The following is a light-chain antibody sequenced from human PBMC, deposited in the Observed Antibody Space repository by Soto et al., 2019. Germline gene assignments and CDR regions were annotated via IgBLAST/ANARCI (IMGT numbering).Light chain of an antibody. V-gene: IGKV1-5*03. Sequence: DIQMTQSPSTLSGSVGDRVTITCRASQTISSWLAWYQQKPGKAPKLLIYKASTLKSGVPSRFSGSGSGTEFTLTISSLQTDDFATYYCQQYNGYSEAFGKGTKV. CDR1: QTISSW. CDR3: QQYNGYSEA. J-gene: IGKJ1*01. CDR2: KAS.